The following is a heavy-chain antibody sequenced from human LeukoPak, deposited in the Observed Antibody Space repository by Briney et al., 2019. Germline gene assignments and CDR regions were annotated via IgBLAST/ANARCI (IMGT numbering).Heavy chain of an antibody. CDR3: ARDVDSSMVLFDY. CDR1: GYTFRSHG. D-gene: IGHD5-18*01. Sequence: GASVKVSCKASGYTFRSHGISWVRQAPGQGLEWMGWISGYNGNTKYAQKVQDRVTMTTDTSTSTAYMELRSLRPDDTAVYYCARDVDSSMVLFDYWGQGTRVTVSS. V-gene: IGHV1-18*01. J-gene: IGHJ4*02. CDR2: ISGYNGNT.